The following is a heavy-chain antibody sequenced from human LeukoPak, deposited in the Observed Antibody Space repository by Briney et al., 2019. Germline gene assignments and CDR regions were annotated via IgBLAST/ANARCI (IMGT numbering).Heavy chain of an antibody. CDR3: ATPREAYCGGDCYLGY. CDR1: GFTFSSYA. J-gene: IGHJ4*02. CDR2: ISGSGGST. Sequence: GGSLRLSCAASGFTFSSYAMSWVRQAPGKGLEWVSAISGSGGSTYYADSVKGRFTISRDNSKNTLYLQMNSLRAEDTAVYYCATPREAYCGGDCYLGYWGQGTLVTVSS. V-gene: IGHV3-23*01. D-gene: IGHD2-21*01.